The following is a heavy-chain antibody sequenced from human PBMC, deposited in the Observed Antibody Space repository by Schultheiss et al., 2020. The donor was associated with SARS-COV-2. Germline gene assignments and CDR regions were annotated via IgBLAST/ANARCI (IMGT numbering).Heavy chain of an antibody. Sequence: SQTLSLTCTVSGGSISSSSYYWGWIRQPAGKGLEWIGEINHSGSTNYNPSLKSRVTISVDTSKNQFSLKLSSVTAADTAVYYCAGDGYCSSTSCYHDAFDIWGQGTMVTVSS. V-gene: IGHV4-61*10. CDR2: INHSGST. D-gene: IGHD2-2*01. CDR3: AGDGYCSSTSCYHDAFDI. J-gene: IGHJ3*02. CDR1: GGSISSSSYY.